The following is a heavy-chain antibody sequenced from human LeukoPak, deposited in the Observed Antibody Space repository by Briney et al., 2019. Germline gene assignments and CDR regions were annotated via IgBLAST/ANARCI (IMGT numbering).Heavy chain of an antibody. J-gene: IGHJ6*03. CDR3: ARVYKWLVLTFYYYYMDV. V-gene: IGHV3-53*01. D-gene: IGHD6-19*01. CDR2: IYSGGST. Sequence: GGSLRLSCAASGFTVSSNYMSWVRQAPGKGLEWVSVIYSGGSTYYADSVKGRFTISGDNSKNTLYLQMNGLRAEDTAVYYCARVYKWLVLTFYYYYMDVWGKGTTVTVSS. CDR1: GFTVSSNY.